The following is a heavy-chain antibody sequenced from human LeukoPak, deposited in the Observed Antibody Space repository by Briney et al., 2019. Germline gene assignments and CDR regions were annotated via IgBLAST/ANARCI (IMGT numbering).Heavy chain of an antibody. CDR3: VKDHSGSHA. CDR1: GFTLRTYA. CDR2: ITGSGGAT. V-gene: IGHV3-23*01. J-gene: IGHJ4*02. D-gene: IGHD1-26*01. Sequence: GGSLRLSCAAPGFTLRTYAGTWVRQAPGKGLEGVSGITGSGGATYDADSGKGRFTISRDNSKNTLYLQMNILRVEDTALYYCVKDHSGSHAWGQGTLVTVSS.